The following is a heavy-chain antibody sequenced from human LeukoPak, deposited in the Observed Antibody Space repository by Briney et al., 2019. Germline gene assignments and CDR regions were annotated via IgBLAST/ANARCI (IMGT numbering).Heavy chain of an antibody. CDR3: ARVDWGYSSFDY. Sequence: SETLPLTCTVSGGSISSYYRSWIRQPPGKGLEWIGNVHYSGTANYNPSLESRAAIFVATSKNQFSLNLTSVVAADTAIYYCARVDWGYSSFDYWGQGTPVTVSS. CDR1: GGSISSYY. J-gene: IGHJ4*02. D-gene: IGHD5-18*01. CDR2: VHYSGTA. V-gene: IGHV4-59*01.